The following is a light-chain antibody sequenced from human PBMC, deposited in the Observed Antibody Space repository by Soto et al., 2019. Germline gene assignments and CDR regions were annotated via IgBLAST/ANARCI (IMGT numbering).Light chain of an antibody. Sequence: DIQMTQSPSSLSASVGDRVTITCRASQSIGNYLSWYQQTPGQAPKLLIYATSILQSGVPSRFSGSGSGTDFTLTIRGLQPEDSANYYCQQSYSTPHTFGQGTKLEI. J-gene: IGKJ2*01. CDR2: ATS. CDR3: QQSYSTPHT. V-gene: IGKV1-39*01. CDR1: QSIGNY.